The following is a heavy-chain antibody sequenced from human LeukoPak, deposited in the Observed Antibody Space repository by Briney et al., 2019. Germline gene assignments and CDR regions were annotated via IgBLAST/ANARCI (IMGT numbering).Heavy chain of an antibody. V-gene: IGHV4-59*11. CDR1: GASISSHY. Sequence: SETLSLTCTVSGASISSHYWSWIRQPPGKGLEWIGYIYYSGSTNYNPSLKSRVTISVDTSKNQFSLKLSSVTAADTAVYYCAGRGLAAAGNPIQHYYYYGMDVWGQGTTVTVSS. CDR2: IYYSGST. D-gene: IGHD6-13*01. CDR3: AGRGLAAAGNPIQHYYYYGMDV. J-gene: IGHJ6*02.